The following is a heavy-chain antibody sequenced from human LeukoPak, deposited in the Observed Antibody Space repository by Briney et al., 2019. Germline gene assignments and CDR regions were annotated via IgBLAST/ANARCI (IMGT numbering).Heavy chain of an antibody. CDR1: GFTVSGNH. V-gene: IGHV3-15*01. D-gene: IGHD4-17*01. CDR3: TTGGAVTFDY. CDR2: IKSKTDGGTT. Sequence: GGSLRLSCAASGFTVSGNHMSWVRQAPGKGLEWVGRIKSKTDGGTTDYAAPVKGRFTISRDDSKNTLYLQMNSLKTEDTAVYYCTTGGAVTFDYWGQGTLVTVSS. J-gene: IGHJ4*02.